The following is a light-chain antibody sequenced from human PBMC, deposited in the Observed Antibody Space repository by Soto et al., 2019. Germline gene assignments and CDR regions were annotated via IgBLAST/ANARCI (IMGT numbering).Light chain of an antibody. V-gene: IGKV1-13*02. J-gene: IGKJ5*01. Sequence: AIQLTQSPSSLSASVGDRVTITCRASQGISSALAWYQQKPGKAPKLLIYDASSLESGVPSMSSGSGSGTDSTLTISSLQPEDFATYDCQQFNSYPLIFGQETRQQI. CDR3: QQFNSYPLI. CDR1: QGISSA. CDR2: DAS.